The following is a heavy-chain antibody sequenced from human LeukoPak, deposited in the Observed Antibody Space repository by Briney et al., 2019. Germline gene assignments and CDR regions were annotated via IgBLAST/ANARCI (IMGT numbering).Heavy chain of an antibody. CDR2: ISSGSRTI. CDR3: ARESITGHRDFDY. J-gene: IGHJ4*02. D-gene: IGHD1-20*01. Sequence: GGSLRLSCAASGFTFGSYSMNWVRQAPGKGLEWTSYISSGSRTIYYAGSVEGRFTVSRDNAKNSLYLQMRSLRAEDTAVYYCARESITGHRDFDYWGQGTPVTVSS. V-gene: IGHV3-48*01. CDR1: GFTFGSYS.